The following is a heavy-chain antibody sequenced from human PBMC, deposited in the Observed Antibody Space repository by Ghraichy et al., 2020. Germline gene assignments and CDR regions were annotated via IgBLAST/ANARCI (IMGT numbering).Heavy chain of an antibody. J-gene: IGHJ5*02. Sequence: SETLSLTCTVSGGSISSYYWSWIRQPPGKGLEWIGYIYYSGSTNYNPSLKSRVTISVDMSKNQFSLKLTSVTAADTAVYYCARRWGLGWFDPWGQGTLVTVSS. CDR3: ARRWGLGWFDP. V-gene: IGHV4-59*01. CDR2: IYYSGST. D-gene: IGHD3-16*01. CDR1: GGSISSYY.